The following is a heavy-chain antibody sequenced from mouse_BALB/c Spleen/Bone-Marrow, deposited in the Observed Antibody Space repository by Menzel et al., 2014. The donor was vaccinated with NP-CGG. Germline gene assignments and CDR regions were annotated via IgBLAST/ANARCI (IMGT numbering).Heavy chain of an antibody. CDR2: ISYSSST. CDR1: GNSITSDYA. V-gene: IGHV3-2*02. Sequence: EVHLVESGPGLVKPSQSLSLTCTVTGNSITSDYAWNWIRQFQGNKLEWMGYISYSSSTNYNPSLKSRISIIRDTSKNQFFLQLNSVTAEDTATYYCARWHYGDYAMDYWGQGTSVTVSS. D-gene: IGHD1-2*01. CDR3: ARWHYGDYAMDY. J-gene: IGHJ4*01.